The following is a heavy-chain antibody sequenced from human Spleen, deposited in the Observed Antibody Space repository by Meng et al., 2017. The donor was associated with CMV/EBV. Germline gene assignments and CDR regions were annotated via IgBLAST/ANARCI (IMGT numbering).Heavy chain of an antibody. CDR1: GYTFISYG. V-gene: IGHV1-18*01. J-gene: IGHJ4*02. Sequence: ASVKVSCKASGYTFISYGLSWVRQAPGQGLEWMGWISAYNGNTNYAQKLQGRVTMTTDTSTSTAYMELRSLRSDDTAVYYCARDLIVSYDFWSARPQPAGYWGQGTLVTVSS. D-gene: IGHD3-3*01. CDR3: ARDLIVSYDFWSARPQPAGY. CDR2: ISAYNGNT.